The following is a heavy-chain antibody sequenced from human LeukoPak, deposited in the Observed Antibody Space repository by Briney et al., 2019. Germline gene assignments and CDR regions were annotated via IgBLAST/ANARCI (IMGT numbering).Heavy chain of an antibody. CDR1: GFTFSVAA. D-gene: IGHD5-24*01. J-gene: IGHJ3*01. CDR3: AKDIQLST. CDR2: TGASGEST. Sequence: GGSLRLSCAASGFTFSVAAMTWVRQAPGKGLECVSLTGASGESTYYADSVKGRFTISRDNSTNTLSLQMYSLRVEDTAMYFCAKDIQLSTWGLGTMVTVSS. V-gene: IGHV3-23*01.